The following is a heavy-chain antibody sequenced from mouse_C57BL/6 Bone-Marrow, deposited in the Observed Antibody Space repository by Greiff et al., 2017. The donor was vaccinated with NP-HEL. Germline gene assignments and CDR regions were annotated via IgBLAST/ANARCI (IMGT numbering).Heavy chain of an antibody. D-gene: IGHD5-1*01. Sequence: VQLKQSVAELVRPGASVKLSCTASGFTIKNTYMHWVQQMPEQGLEWIGRIDPANGNTNYAPQFQGNATITADTSSNTAYRQLSSLTSEDTAIYYCAVPGGFAYWGQETLVTVSA. CDR1: GFTIKNTY. V-gene: IGHV14-3*01. J-gene: IGHJ3*01. CDR2: IDPANGNT. CDR3: AVPGGFAY.